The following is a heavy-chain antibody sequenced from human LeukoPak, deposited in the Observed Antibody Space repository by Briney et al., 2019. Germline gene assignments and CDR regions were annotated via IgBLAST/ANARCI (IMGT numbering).Heavy chain of an antibody. V-gene: IGHV4-34*01. CDR2: INHSGST. Sequence: PSETLSPTCAVYGGSFSGYYWSWIRQPPGKGLEWIGEINHSGSTNYNPSLKSRVTISVDTSKNQFSLKLSSVTAADTAVYYCARLKVDTAMVFYYYYYMDVWGKGTTVTISS. D-gene: IGHD5-18*01. J-gene: IGHJ6*03. CDR1: GGSFSGYY. CDR3: ARLKVDTAMVFYYYYYMDV.